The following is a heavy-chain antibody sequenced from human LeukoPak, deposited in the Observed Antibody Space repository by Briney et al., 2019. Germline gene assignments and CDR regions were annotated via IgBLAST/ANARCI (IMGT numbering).Heavy chain of an antibody. D-gene: IGHD3-3*01. V-gene: IGHV4-59*12. J-gene: IGHJ4*02. CDR3: ARDLGDYWSGFRSYFFDY. Sequence: SETLSLTCTVSGGSINSYYWSWIRQPPGKGLEWIGYIYYSGSTKYNPSLKSRVTISVDTSKNQFSLKLSSVTAADTAVYYCARDLGDYWSGFRSYFFDYWGQGTLVTVSS. CDR1: GGSINSYY. CDR2: IYYSGST.